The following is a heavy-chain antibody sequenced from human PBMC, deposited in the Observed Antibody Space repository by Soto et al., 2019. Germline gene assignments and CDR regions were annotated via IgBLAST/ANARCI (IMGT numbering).Heavy chain of an antibody. J-gene: IGHJ6*02. CDR3: AREGINYGMDV. CDR1: GITFSNYG. Sequence: TGGPLRLSCAAFGITFSNYGMHWFRQAPGKGLEWVAVIWYDGSNKYYAESVKGRFTISRDNSKNTLYLQMNSLRVEDTAVYYCAREGINYGMDVWGQGTTVT. D-gene: IGHD1-20*01. V-gene: IGHV3-33*01. CDR2: IWYDGSNK.